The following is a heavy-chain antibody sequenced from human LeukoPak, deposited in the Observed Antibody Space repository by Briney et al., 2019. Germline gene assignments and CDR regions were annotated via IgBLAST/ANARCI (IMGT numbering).Heavy chain of an antibody. J-gene: IGHJ3*02. D-gene: IGHD3-9*01. CDR3: ARVDDILTAAFDI. CDR1: GGSISSSSYY. Sequence: PSETLSLTCTVSGGSISSSSYYWGWIRQPPGKGLEWIGCIYYSGSTYYNPSLKSRVTISVDTSKNQFSLKLSSVTAADTAVYYCARVDDILTAAFDIWGQGTMVTVSS. CDR2: IYYSGST. V-gene: IGHV4-39*01.